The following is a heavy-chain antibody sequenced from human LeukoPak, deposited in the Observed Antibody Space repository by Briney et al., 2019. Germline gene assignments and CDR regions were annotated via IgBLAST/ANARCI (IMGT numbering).Heavy chain of an antibody. CDR1: GFTFHVNY. CDR2: ISSSGSST. Sequence: GGALRLPRGGSGFTFHVNYKRWVPQAPGKGLEWISYISSSGSSTYYADSVKGRFTISRGNAKNSLYLQMNSLRAEDTAVYYCVRGSGLYWGQGTLVTVSS. J-gene: IGHJ4*02. CDR3: VRGSGLY. D-gene: IGHD3-10*01. V-gene: IGHV3-11*01.